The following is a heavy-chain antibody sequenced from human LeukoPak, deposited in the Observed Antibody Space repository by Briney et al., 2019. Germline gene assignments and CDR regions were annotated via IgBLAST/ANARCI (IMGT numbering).Heavy chain of an antibody. CDR2: INPNSGGT. CDR3: ARETYYYDSSGYYFWYFDL. CDR1: GYTFTGYY. J-gene: IGHJ2*01. V-gene: IGHV1-2*06. Sequence: ASVKVSCKASGYTFTGYYMHWVRQAPGQGLEWMGRINPNSGGTNYAQKFQGRVTMTRDTSISTAYMELSRLRSDDTAVYYCARETYYYDSSGYYFWYFDLWGRGTLVTVSS. D-gene: IGHD3-22*01.